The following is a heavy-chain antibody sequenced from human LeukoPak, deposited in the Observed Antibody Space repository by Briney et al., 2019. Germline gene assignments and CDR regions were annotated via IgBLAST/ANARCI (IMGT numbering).Heavy chain of an antibody. CDR3: AKDQYDYVRGEFDY. Sequence: GGSLRLSCAASGFTFSSYDMHWVRQAPGKGLEWVAVISYDGNDKHYADSVKGRFTISRDNSKNTLYLQMNSLRVEDTAVYYCAKDQYDYVRGEFDYWGQGTLVTVSS. CDR2: ISYDGNDK. J-gene: IGHJ4*02. CDR1: GFTFSSYD. V-gene: IGHV3-30*18. D-gene: IGHD3-16*01.